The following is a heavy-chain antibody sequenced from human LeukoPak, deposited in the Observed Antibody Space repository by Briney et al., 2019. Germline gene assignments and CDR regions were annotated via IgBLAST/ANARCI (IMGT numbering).Heavy chain of an antibody. CDR3: AQVLLGSHLTFDH. CDR1: GFTFSSYA. V-gene: IGHV3-23*01. CDR2: ISGSADST. D-gene: IGHD1-26*01. J-gene: IGHJ4*02. Sequence: GGSLRLSCAASGFTFSSYAMTWVRQAPGKGLEWVSLISGSADSTYYADSVRGRFIISRDNSKNTLYLQMNHLRAEDTAVYYCAQVLLGSHLTFDHWGQGTLVTVSS.